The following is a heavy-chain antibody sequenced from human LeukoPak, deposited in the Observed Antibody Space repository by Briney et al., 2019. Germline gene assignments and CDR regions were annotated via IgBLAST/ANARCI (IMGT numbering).Heavy chain of an antibody. Sequence: PSETLSLTWAVSGGSISSSNWWSWVRQPPGKGLEWIGEIYHSGSTNYNPSLKSRVTISVDKSKNQFSLKLSSVTAADTAVYYCARVLWLRFPFFDYWGQGTLVTVSS. CDR1: GGSISSSNW. CDR2: IYHSGST. J-gene: IGHJ4*02. CDR3: ARVLWLRFPFFDY. D-gene: IGHD5-12*01. V-gene: IGHV4-4*02.